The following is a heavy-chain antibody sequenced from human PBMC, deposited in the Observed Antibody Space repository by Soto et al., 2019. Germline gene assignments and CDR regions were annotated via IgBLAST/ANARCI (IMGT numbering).Heavy chain of an antibody. V-gene: IGHV1-69*12. D-gene: IGHD6-13*01. CDR3: ARGSTRWPYYFDY. CDR2: IIPIFGSA. J-gene: IGHJ4*02. CDR1: GDTFSSFA. Sequence: QVQLVQSGAEVKKPGSSVKVSCKSSGDTFSSFAITWVRQAPGQGLEGMGGIIPIFGSANYAHKFRGRVTSTADESTNTASMELTSLRSEDTAVYYCARGSTRWPYYFDYWGEGTLVTVSS.